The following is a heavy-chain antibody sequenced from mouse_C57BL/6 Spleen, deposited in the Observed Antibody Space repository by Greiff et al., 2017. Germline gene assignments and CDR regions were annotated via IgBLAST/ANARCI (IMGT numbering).Heavy chain of an antibody. CDR3: AREGTGTWGYAMDY. J-gene: IGHJ4*01. CDR2: INPYNGGT. CDR1: GYTFTDYY. V-gene: IGHV1-19*01. Sequence: EVQLVESGPVLVKPGASVKMSCKASGYTFTDYYMNWVKQSHGKSLEWIGVINPYNGGTSYNQKFTGKATLTVDKSSSTADMELNRLTSEDSAVYYCAREGTGTWGYAMDYWGQGTSVTVSS. D-gene: IGHD4-1*01.